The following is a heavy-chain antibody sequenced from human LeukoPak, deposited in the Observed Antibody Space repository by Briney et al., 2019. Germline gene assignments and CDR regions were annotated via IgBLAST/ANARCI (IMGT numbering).Heavy chain of an antibody. J-gene: IGHJ4*02. CDR2: FDPEDGET. V-gene: IGHV1-24*01. Sequence: ASVTVSCKVSGYTLTELSMHWVRQAPGKGLEWMGGFDPEDGETIYAQKFQGRVTMTEDTSTDTAYMELSSLRSEDTAVYYCATAPSQQQLVLVYWGQGTLVTVSS. CDR1: GYTLTELS. CDR3: ATAPSQQQLVLVY. D-gene: IGHD6-13*01.